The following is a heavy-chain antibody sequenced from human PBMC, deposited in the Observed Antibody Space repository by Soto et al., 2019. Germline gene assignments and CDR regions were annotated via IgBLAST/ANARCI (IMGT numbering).Heavy chain of an antibody. CDR3: AGGGITIFGVVINWFDP. Sequence: QVQLVQSGAEVKKPGASVKVSCKASGYTFTGYYMHWVRQAPGQGLEWMGWINPNSGCTNYAQKFQGRVTMTRDTSISTAYMELSRLRSDDTAVYYCAGGGITIFGVVINWFDPWGQGTLVTVSS. J-gene: IGHJ5*02. V-gene: IGHV1-2*02. CDR2: INPNSGCT. CDR1: GYTFTGYY. D-gene: IGHD3-3*01.